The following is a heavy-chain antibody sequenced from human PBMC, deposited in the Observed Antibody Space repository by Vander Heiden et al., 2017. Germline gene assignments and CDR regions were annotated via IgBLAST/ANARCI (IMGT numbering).Heavy chain of an antibody. V-gene: IGHV4-4*07. J-gene: IGHJ4*02. CDR2: IYTSGST. D-gene: IGHD6-13*01. Sequence: QVQLQESGPGLVKPSETLSLTCTVSGGSISSYYWSWIRQPAGKGLEWIGRIYTSGSTNYNPALKSRVTMSVDTSKNQFSLKLRSVTAADTAVYYCARDGKRAAAGTYDYWGQGTLVTVSS. CDR1: GGSISSYY. CDR3: ARDGKRAAAGTYDY.